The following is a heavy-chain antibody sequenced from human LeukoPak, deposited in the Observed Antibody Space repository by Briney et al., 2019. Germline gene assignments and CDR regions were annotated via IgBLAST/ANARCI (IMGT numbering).Heavy chain of an antibody. D-gene: IGHD3-3*01. CDR1: GASVSSYY. V-gene: IGHV4-59*02. CDR2: ISDTGKT. CDR3: ATGYYEPFAT. Sequence: PSETLSLTCTFSGASVSSYYWDWLRQTPGKGPEWIGYISDTGKTDSNPSLKSRVSISLGPANKQFSLRLRSVTAADSAVYYCATGYYEPFATWGPGILVTVSS. J-gene: IGHJ5*02.